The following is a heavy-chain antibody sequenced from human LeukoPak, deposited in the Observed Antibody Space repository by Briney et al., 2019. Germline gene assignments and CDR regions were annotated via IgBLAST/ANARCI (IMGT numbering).Heavy chain of an antibody. CDR2: ISAYNGNT. Sequence: ASVKVSCKASGYTFTSYGISWVRQAPGQGLEWMGWISAYNGNTNYAQKLQGRVTMTTDTSTSTAYMELRSLRSDDTAVYYCASFFCSSTSCYFGYFGYWGQGTLVTVSS. CDR1: GYTFTSYG. CDR3: ASFFCSSTSCYFGYFGY. J-gene: IGHJ4*02. V-gene: IGHV1-18*01. D-gene: IGHD2-2*01.